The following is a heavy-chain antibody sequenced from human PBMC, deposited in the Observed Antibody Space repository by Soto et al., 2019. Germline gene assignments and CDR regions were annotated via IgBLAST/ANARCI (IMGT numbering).Heavy chain of an antibody. CDR3: ARRMGKSCYELGCGMDV. J-gene: IGHJ6*02. Sequence: PGESLKISCKGSGYSFTSYWIGWVRQMPGKGLEWMGIIYPGDSDTRYSPSFQGQVTISADKSISTAYLQWSSLKASDTAMYYCARRMGKSCYELGCGMDVWGQGTTVTVSS. CDR2: IYPGDSDT. CDR1: GYSFTSYW. D-gene: IGHD2-2*01. V-gene: IGHV5-51*01.